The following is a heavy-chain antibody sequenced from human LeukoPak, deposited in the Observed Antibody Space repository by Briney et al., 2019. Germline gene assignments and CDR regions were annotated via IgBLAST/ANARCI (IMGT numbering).Heavy chain of an antibody. CDR2: INTNTGNP. J-gene: IGHJ6*03. Sequence: ASVKVSCKASGYTFTSYAMNWVRQAPGQGLEWMGWINTNTGNPTYAQGFTGRFVFSLDTSVSTAYLQISSLKAEDTAVYYCARDGYSSSWAYYYYYYMDVWGKGTTVTISS. CDR3: ARDGYSSSWAYYYYYYMDV. V-gene: IGHV7-4-1*02. CDR1: GYTFTSYA. D-gene: IGHD6-13*01.